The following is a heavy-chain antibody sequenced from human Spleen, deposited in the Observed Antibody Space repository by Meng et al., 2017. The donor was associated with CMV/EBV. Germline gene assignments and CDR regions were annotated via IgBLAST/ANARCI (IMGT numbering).Heavy chain of an antibody. V-gene: IGHV4-34*01. Sequence: LTGGVYGGSFSGHYWTWDRQPTGKGLEWVGEINHGGVTHYDSSLNSRVTIFLDTSKRQFSLRLTSVTVADTAVYYCASEPVGWYFDLWGRGTLVTVSS. CDR1: GGSFSGHY. CDR2: INHGGVT. CDR3: ASEPVGWYFDL. D-gene: IGHD1-14*01. J-gene: IGHJ2*01.